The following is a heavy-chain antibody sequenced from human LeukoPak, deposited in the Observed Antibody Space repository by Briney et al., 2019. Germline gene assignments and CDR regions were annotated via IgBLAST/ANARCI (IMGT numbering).Heavy chain of an antibody. J-gene: IGHJ4*02. CDR3: TTVRRYCSGGSCYSNY. V-gene: IGHV3-23*01. D-gene: IGHD2-15*01. CDR1: GFTFSSYA. CDR2: ISGSGGST. Sequence: PGGSLRLSCAASGFTFSSYAMSWVRQAPGKGLEWVSAISGSGGSTYYADSVKGQFTISRDNSKNTLYLQMNSLKTEDTAVYYCTTVRRYCSGGSCYSNYWGQGTLVTVSS.